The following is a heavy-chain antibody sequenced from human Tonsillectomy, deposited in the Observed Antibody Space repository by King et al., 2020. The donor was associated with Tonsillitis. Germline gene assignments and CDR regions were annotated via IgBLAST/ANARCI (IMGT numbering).Heavy chain of an antibody. J-gene: IGHJ4*02. CDR1: GFTFSDYY. CDR3: ASAVWGSYRYPPTDLFDY. Sequence: VQLVESGGGLVKPGGSLRLSCAASGFTFSDYYMSWIRQAPGKGLEWVSYISSSGSTIYYADSVKGRFTISRDNAKNSLYLQMNSLSAEDTAVYYCASAVWGSYRYPPTDLFDYWGQGTLVIVSS. V-gene: IGHV3-11*01. CDR2: ISSSGSTI. D-gene: IGHD3-16*02.